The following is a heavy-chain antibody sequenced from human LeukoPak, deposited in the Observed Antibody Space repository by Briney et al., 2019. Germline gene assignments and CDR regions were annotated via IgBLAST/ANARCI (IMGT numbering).Heavy chain of an antibody. CDR1: GGSMRNYY. D-gene: IGHD3-10*01. CDR2: IYSSGST. CDR3: ARDRVTMVRGVPYYYYGMDV. V-gene: IGHV4-59*01. J-gene: IGHJ6*02. Sequence: SETLSLTCTVSGGSMRNYYWSWIRQPPGKGLEWIGNIYSSGSTKYNPSLKSRVTISVDTSKNQFSLKLSSVTAADTAVYYCARDRVTMVRGVPYYYYGMDVWGQGTTVTVSS.